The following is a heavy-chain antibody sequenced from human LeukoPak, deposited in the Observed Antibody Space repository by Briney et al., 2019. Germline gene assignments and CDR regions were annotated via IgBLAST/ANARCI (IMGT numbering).Heavy chain of an antibody. V-gene: IGHV4-4*07. D-gene: IGHD2-2*03. CDR1: GASITRYY. Sequence: SETLSLTCSVSGASITRYYWTWIRQPVGKGLEWFGRLYTNGTVNYNPSLRSRATMSRDTSRNQFSLKLTSVTAADTAVYYCARLLGSNGYAGDWYFDLWGPGALVTVSS. J-gene: IGHJ2*01. CDR2: LYTNGTV. CDR3: ARLLGSNGYAGDWYFDL.